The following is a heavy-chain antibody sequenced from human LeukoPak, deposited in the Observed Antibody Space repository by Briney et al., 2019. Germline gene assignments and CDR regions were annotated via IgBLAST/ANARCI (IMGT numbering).Heavy chain of an antibody. Sequence: SGGSLRLSCAASGFTFSSYWMSWVRQAPGKVLEWVANINQDGSEKDYVDSVKGRFTIFRDNAKNSLSLQMIRLRAEDTAVYYCARDQYQLFFALPSFDYWGRGTLVTVSS. D-gene: IGHD2-2*01. CDR1: GFTFSSYW. V-gene: IGHV3-7*03. CDR2: INQDGSEK. CDR3: ARDQYQLFFALPSFDY. J-gene: IGHJ4*02.